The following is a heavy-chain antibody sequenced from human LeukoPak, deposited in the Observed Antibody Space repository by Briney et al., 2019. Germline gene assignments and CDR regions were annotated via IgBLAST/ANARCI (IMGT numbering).Heavy chain of an antibody. CDR1: GGSISSSSYY. V-gene: IGHV4-61*01. Sequence: PSETLSLTCTVSGGSISSSSYYWSWIRQPPGKGLEWIGYIYYSGSTNYNPSLKSRVTISVDTSKNQFSLKLSSVTAADTAVYYCARDRGWPLPFDYWGQGTLVTVSS. CDR2: IYYSGST. J-gene: IGHJ4*02. D-gene: IGHD3-10*01. CDR3: ARDRGWPLPFDY.